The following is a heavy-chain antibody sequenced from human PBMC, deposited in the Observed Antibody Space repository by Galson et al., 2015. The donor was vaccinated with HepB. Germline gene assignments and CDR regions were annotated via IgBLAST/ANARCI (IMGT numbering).Heavy chain of an antibody. D-gene: IGHD1-26*01. CDR3: ARDRMEWELLFEFY. CDR1: GFTFSSYA. CDR2: ISYDGSNK. Sequence: SLRLSCAASGFTFSSYAMHWVRQAPGKGLEWVAVISYDGSNKYYADSVKGRFTISRDNSKNTLYLQMNSLRAEDTAVYYCARDRMEWELLFEFYWGQGTLVTVSS. J-gene: IGHJ4*02. V-gene: IGHV3-30-3*01.